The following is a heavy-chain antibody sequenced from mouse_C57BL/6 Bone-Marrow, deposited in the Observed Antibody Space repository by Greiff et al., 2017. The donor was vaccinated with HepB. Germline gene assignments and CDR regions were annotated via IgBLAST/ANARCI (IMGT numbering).Heavy chain of an antibody. J-gene: IGHJ3*01. V-gene: IGHV14-4*01. D-gene: IGHD2-1*01. Sequence: EVKLVESGAELVRPGASVKLSCTASGFNIKDDYMHWVKQRPEQGLERIGWIDPENGDTEYASKFQGKATITADTSSNTAYLQLSSLTSEDTAVYYCTTPLIYYGNYLSLAYWGQGTLVTVSA. CDR2: IDPENGDT. CDR1: GFNIKDDY. CDR3: TTPLIYYGNYLSLAY.